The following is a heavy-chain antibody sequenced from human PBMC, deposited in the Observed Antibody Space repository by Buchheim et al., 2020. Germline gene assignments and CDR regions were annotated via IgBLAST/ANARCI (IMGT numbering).Heavy chain of an antibody. CDR1: GFTFSSYW. D-gene: IGHD5-18*01. J-gene: IGHJ4*02. Sequence: EVQLVESGGGLVQPGGSLRLSCAASGFTFSSYWMSWVRQAPGKGLEWVANINEDGSEKYYVDSVKGRFTISRDNAKNSLYLQMNSLRAEDTAVYYCTTGKSAMVAWGYYWGQGTL. V-gene: IGHV3-7*01. CDR3: TTGKSAMVAWGYY. CDR2: INEDGSEK.